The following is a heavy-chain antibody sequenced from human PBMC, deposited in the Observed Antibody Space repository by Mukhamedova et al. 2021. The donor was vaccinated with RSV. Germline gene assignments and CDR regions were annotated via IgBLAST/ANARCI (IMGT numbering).Heavy chain of an antibody. D-gene: IGHD3-10*01. CDR3: ARASGSYFDAFDI. Sequence: NPSLKSRVTISVDTSKNQFSLKLSSVNAADTAVYYCARASGSYFDAFDIWGQGTMVTVSS. V-gene: IGHV4-39*07. J-gene: IGHJ3*02.